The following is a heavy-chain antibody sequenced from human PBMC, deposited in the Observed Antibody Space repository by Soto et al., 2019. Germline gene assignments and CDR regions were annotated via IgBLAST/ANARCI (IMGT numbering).Heavy chain of an antibody. J-gene: IGHJ4*02. D-gene: IGHD3-3*01. CDR2: ISGSGGST. Sequence: GGSLRLSCAASGFTFSSYAMSWVRQAPGKGLEWVSAISGSGGSTYYADSVKGRFTISRDNSKNTLYLQMNSLRAEDTAVYYCAKDSFDDFWRGYFDYWGQGPIVAVYS. V-gene: IGHV3-23*01. CDR1: GFTFSSYA. CDR3: AKDSFDDFWRGYFDY.